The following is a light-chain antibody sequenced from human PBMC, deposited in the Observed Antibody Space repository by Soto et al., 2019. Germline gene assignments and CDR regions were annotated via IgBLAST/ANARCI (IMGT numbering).Light chain of an antibody. J-gene: IGKJ1*01. CDR2: KAS. V-gene: IGKV1-5*03. CDR3: QHYNSYSEA. Sequence: DIQMTQSPSTLSGSVGDRVTITCRASQTISSWLAWYQQKPGKAPKLLIYKASTLKSVVPSRFSGSGSGTEFTLTISSRQPDDFATYDCQHYNSYSEAFGQGTKVELK. CDR1: QTISSW.